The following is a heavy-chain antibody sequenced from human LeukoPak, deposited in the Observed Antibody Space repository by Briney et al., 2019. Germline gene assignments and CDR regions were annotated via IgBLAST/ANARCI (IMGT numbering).Heavy chain of an antibody. CDR1: GFTFSSYA. J-gene: IGHJ4*02. CDR3: ATPYYSSSFYYFDY. V-gene: IGHV3-30-3*01. CDR2: ISYDGSSK. D-gene: IGHD6-13*01. Sequence: GGSLRLSCAASGFTFSSYAMHWVRQAPGKGPEWVAVISYDGSSKYYADSVKGRFTISRDNSKNTLYLQMNSLRAEDTAVYYCATPYYSSSFYYFDYWGQGTLVTVSS.